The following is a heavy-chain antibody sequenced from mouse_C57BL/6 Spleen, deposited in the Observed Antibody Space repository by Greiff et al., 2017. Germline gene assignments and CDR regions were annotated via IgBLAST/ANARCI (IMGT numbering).Heavy chain of an antibody. Sequence: EVQGVESGEGLVKPGGSLKLSCAASGFTFSSYAMSWVRQTPEKRLEWVAYISSGGDYIYYADTVKGRFTISRDNARNTLYLQMSSLKSEDTAMYYCTRGDGYYVPDYWGQGTTLTVSS. CDR3: TRGDGYYVPDY. J-gene: IGHJ2*01. V-gene: IGHV5-9-1*02. CDR2: ISSGGDYI. CDR1: GFTFSSYA. D-gene: IGHD2-3*01.